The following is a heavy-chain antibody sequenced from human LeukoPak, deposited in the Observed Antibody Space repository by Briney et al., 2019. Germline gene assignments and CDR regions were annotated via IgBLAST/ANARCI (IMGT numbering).Heavy chain of an antibody. CDR1: GGSINNYY. V-gene: IGHV4-59*01. Sequence: PSETLSLTCTVSGGSINNYYWSWVRQPPGKGLESIGYVSYSGVTNYNPSLKSRATISIDASRNQVFLRMTSLTTADTAVYYCARGRFELAFWGEATLVTVSS. J-gene: IGHJ4*02. D-gene: IGHD5-24*01. CDR3: ARGRFELAF. CDR2: VSYSGVT.